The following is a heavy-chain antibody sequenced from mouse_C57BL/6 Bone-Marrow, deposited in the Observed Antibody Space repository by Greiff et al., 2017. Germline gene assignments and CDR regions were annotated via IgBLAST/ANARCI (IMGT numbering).Heavy chain of an antibody. CDR3: AKNPYDFYSMDY. CDR1: GFSLTSYG. Sequence: VQGVESGPGLVQPSPSLSITCTVSGFSLTSYGVHWVRQSPGQGLEWLGVIWRGGSTDYNAAFMSRLSITKDNSKSQVFIKMNSLQSDDTAIYYCAKNPYDFYSMDYWGKGTSVTVSS. CDR2: IWRGGST. J-gene: IGHJ4*01. V-gene: IGHV2-5*01.